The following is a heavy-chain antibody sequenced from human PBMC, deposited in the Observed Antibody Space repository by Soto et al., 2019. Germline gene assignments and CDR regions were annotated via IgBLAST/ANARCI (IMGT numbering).Heavy chain of an antibody. CDR2: IIPIFGTA. CDR3: AGIPMVRGVLRDYYYGMDV. D-gene: IGHD3-10*01. Sequence: SVKVSCKASGGTFSSYAISWVRQAPGQGLEWMGGIIPIFGTANYAQKFQGRVTITADKSTSTAYMELSSLRSEDTAVYYCAGIPMVRGVLRDYYYGMDVWGQGTTVTVPS. CDR1: GGTFSSYA. J-gene: IGHJ6*02. V-gene: IGHV1-69*06.